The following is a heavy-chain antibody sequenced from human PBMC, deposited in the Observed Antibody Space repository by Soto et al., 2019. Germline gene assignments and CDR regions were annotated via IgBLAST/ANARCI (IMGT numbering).Heavy chain of an antibody. Sequence: PSETLSLTCTVSGGSISSGDYYWSWIRQPPGKGLEWIGYIYYSGSTYYNPSLKSRVTISVDTSKNQFSLKLSSVTAADTAVYYCAREPGLQQLGTYYYYYYGMDVWGQGTTVTVSS. D-gene: IGHD6-13*01. CDR1: GGSISSGDYY. V-gene: IGHV4-30-4*01. J-gene: IGHJ6*02. CDR3: AREPGLQQLGTYYYYYYGMDV. CDR2: IYYSGST.